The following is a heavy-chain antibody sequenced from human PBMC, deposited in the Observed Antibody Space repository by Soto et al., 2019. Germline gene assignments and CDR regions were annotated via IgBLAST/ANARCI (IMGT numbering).Heavy chain of an antibody. CDR3: SRYDYNRYYFDY. J-gene: IGHJ4*02. CDR1: GYTFSTYY. Sequence: GAAVKVSCKASGYTFSTYYMHWVRQAPGQGYEWMGIINPSGGSTTYAQKFQGRVTMTRETSTTTVYMELSILKSEATAVFYCSRYDYNRYYFDYWGQGTLVTVFS. V-gene: IGHV1-46*01. CDR2: INPSGGST. D-gene: IGHD4-4*01.